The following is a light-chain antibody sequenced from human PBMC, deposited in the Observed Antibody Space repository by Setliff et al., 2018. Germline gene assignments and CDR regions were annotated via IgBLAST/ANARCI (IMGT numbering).Light chain of an antibody. CDR1: SSNIGAGYD. Sequence: QSVLTQPPSVSGAPGQRVTISCTGSSSNIGAGYDVHWYQQVPGTAPKLLIFANSNRPSGVPDRFSGSKSGTSASLAITGLQAGDEADYYCQSYDSSLSGRVFGTGTKVTVL. CDR3: QSYDSSLSGRV. J-gene: IGLJ1*01. CDR2: ANS. V-gene: IGLV1-40*01.